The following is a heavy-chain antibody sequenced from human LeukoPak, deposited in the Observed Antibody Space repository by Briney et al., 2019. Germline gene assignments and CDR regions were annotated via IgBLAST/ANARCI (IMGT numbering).Heavy chain of an antibody. CDR2: IIPILGIA. J-gene: IGHJ6*02. CDR3: ARPQSLRYFDWLSPYYYYGMDV. D-gene: IGHD3-9*01. Sequence: ASVKVSCKASGGTFSSYAISWVRQAPGQGHEWMGRIIPILGIANYAQKFQGRVTITADKSTSTAYIELSSLRSEDTAVYYCARPQSLRYFDWLSPYYYYGMDVWGQGTTVTVSS. CDR1: GGTFSSYA. V-gene: IGHV1-69*04.